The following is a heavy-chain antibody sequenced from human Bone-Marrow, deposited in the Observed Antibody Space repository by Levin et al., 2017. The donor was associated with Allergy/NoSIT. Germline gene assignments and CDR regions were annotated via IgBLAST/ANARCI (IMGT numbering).Heavy chain of an antibody. J-gene: IGHJ4*02. D-gene: IGHD3-10*01. CDR2: ISYDGSIK. CDR3: ARGRVNTILQGVPTYYFDY. V-gene: IGHV3-30-3*01. CDR1: GFTFSSYA. Sequence: GESLKISCAASGFTFSSYAMHWVRQAPGKGLEWVSVISYDGSIKYYAESVEGRFTMSRDNSKNTMSLQMNSLRAEDTAVYYCARGRVNTILQGVPTYYFDYWGQGALVTVSS.